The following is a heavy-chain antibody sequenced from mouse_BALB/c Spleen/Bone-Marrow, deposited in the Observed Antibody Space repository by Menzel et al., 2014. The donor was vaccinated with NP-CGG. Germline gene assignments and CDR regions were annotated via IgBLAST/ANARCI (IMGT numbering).Heavy chain of an antibody. D-gene: IGHD1-3*01. V-gene: IGHV5-6*02. J-gene: IGHJ4*01. Sequence: EVMLVESGGDLVKPGGSLKLSCAASGFTFSNYGMSWVRQAPDKRLEWVATISSGGSYTYFPDSAKGRFTISRDNAKNTLYLQMNSLKSEDAAMYYCARLTPDYAMDYWGQGTSVTVSS. CDR2: ISSGGSYT. CDR3: ARLTPDYAMDY. CDR1: GFTFSNYG.